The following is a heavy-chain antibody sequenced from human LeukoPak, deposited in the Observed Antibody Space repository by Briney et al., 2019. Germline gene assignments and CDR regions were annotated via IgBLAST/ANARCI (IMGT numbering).Heavy chain of an antibody. CDR2: INAGNGNT. V-gene: IGHV1-3*01. Sequence: ASVKVSCKASGYTFTSYAMHWVRQAPGQRLEWMGWINAGNGNTKYSQKFQGRVTITRDTSASTAYMELSSLRSEDTAVYYCARDRRFGAAGTDYWGQGTLVTVSS. D-gene: IGHD6-13*01. CDR3: ARDRRFGAAGTDY. CDR1: GYTFTSYA. J-gene: IGHJ4*02.